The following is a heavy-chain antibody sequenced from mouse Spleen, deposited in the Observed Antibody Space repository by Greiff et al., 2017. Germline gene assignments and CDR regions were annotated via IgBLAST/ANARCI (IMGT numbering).Heavy chain of an antibody. CDR2: IDPANGNT. J-gene: IGHJ1*01. CDR1: GFNIKDTY. V-gene: IGHV14-3*02. CDR3: ARSDGNYPYWYFDV. Sequence: EVKLVESGAELVKPGASVKLSCTASGFNIKDTYMHWVKQRPEQGLEWIGRIDPANGNTKYDPKFQGKATITADTSSNTAYLQLSSLTSEDTAVYYCARSDGNYPYWYFDVWGAGTTVTVSS. D-gene: IGHD2-1*01.